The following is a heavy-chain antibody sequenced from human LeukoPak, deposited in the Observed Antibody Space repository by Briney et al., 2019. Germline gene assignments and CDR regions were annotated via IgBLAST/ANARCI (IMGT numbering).Heavy chain of an antibody. CDR1: GGSISSYY. CDR2: IYTSGST. CDR3: AKSNGYGLIDI. J-gene: IGHJ3*02. D-gene: IGHD3-22*01. Sequence: PSETLSLTCTVSGGSISSYYWSWIRQPAGKGLEWIGRIYTSGSTDYNPSLKSRVTMSVDTSKNQFSLKLNSVTAADTAVYYCAKSNGYGLIDIWGQGTMVTVSS. V-gene: IGHV4-4*07.